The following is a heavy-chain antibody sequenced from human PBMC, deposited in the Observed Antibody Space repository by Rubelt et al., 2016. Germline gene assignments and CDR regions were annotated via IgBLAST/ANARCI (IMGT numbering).Heavy chain of an antibody. D-gene: IGHD1-7*01. Sequence: IRQPPGKGLEWIGYIYYSGSTNYNPSLKSRVTISVDTSKNQFSLKLSSVTAADTAVYYCASLTGTTAFDIWGQGTMSPSLQ. CDR2: IYYSGST. V-gene: IGHV4-59*01. J-gene: IGHJ3*02. CDR3: ASLTGTTAFDI.